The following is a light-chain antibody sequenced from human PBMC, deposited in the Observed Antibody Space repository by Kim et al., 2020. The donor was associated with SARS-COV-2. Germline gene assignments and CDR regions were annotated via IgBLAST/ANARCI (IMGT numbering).Light chain of an antibody. CDR2: WAS. CDR1: QSVLYSSNNKNY. CDR3: QQYYSLYT. V-gene: IGKV4-1*01. J-gene: IGKJ2*01. Sequence: DIVMTQSPDSLGVSLGERATINCKSSQSVLYSSNNKNYLAWYQQKPGQPPKLLIYWASTRESGVPDRFSGSGSGTDFTLTISSLQAEDVAVYYCQQYYSLYTFGQGTKLEI.